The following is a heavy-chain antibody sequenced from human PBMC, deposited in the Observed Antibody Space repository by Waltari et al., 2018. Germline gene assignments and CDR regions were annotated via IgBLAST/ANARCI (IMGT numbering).Heavy chain of an antibody. CDR2: IYSCGST. D-gene: IGHD3-22*01. CDR1: GFTVSSNY. J-gene: IGHJ2*01. CDR3: ARIYDSSGYPTYWYFDL. Sequence: EVQLVESGGGLIQPGGSLRLSCAASGFTVSSNYMSWVSQAPGKGLEWVSVIYSCGSTYYADSVKGRFTISRDNSKNTLYLQMNSLRAEDTAVYYCARIYDSSGYPTYWYFDLWGRGTLVTVSS. V-gene: IGHV3-53*01.